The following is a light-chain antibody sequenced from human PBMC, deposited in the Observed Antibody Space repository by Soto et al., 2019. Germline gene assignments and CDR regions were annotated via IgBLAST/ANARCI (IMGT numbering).Light chain of an antibody. CDR3: QQYNAGPRT. V-gene: IGKV3-15*01. J-gene: IGKJ1*01. CDR1: QSLSSN. Sequence: EIVMTQSPATLSVSPGERATLSCRASQSLSSNLAWYHQKPGQAPRLLIYGASTRSTGIPARFSGSGSGTEFTLTISSLSSEDFAVYYCQQYNAGPRTFGQGTKVEIK. CDR2: GAS.